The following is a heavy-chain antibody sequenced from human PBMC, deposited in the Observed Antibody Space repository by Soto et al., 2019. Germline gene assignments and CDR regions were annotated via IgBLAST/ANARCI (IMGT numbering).Heavy chain of an antibody. CDR2: IKQDGSEK. V-gene: IGHV3-7*01. D-gene: IGHD3-9*01. CDR1: GFTFSSYW. J-gene: IGHJ2*01. Sequence: GGSLRLSCAASGFTFSSYWMSWVRQAPGKGLEWVANIKQDGSEKYYVDSVKGRFTISRDNAKNSLYLQMNSLRADDSAVYCCARALTGGDWYFDLWGRGTLVTVSS. CDR3: ARALTGGDWYFDL.